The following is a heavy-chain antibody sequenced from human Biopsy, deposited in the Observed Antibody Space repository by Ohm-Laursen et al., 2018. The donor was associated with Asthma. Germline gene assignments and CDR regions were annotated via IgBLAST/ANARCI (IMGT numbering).Heavy chain of an antibody. Sequence: SVKVSCKSLGGTFNAYVIGWVRQAPGQGLEWMGGINSVFGTTTYPQKFQDRVTITADDSTSTVYMELSSLRSEDTAVYYCAREAGSCISRTCYSLDFWGQGTLVTVSS. J-gene: IGHJ4*02. CDR2: INSVFGTT. CDR3: AREAGSCISRTCYSLDF. D-gene: IGHD2-2*01. CDR1: GGTFNAYV. V-gene: IGHV1-69*13.